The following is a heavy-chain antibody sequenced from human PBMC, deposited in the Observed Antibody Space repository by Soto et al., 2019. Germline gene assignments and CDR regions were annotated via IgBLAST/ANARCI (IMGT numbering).Heavy chain of an antibody. Sequence: EVQXVXSGGGLVXXXXXLXLSCAASGFTFSTYWMHWVRQAPGTGLVWVSRINSDXSITNYADSVKGRFXXSXXXAXXXXXXXXXXLXXXXTAVXYXXXSTWQNYFXYWG. D-gene: IGHD6-19*01. V-gene: IGHV3-74*01. J-gene: IGHJ4*01. CDR1: GFTFSTYW. CDR3: XXSTWQNYFXY. CDR2: INSDXSIT.